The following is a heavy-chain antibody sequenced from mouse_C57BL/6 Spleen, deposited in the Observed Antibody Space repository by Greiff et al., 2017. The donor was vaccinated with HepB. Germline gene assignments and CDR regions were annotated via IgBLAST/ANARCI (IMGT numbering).Heavy chain of an antibody. CDR2: IDPENGDT. D-gene: IGHD1-1*01. CDR1: GFNIKDDY. J-gene: IGHJ2*01. Sequence: EVQLQQSGAELVRPGASVKLSCTASGFNIKDDYMHWVKQRPEQGLEGIGWIDPENGDTEYASKFQGTATITADPSSNTAYLQLSSLTSVDTAVYYCTTGYGSSYVYFDYWGQGTTLTVSS. V-gene: IGHV14-4*01. CDR3: TTGYGSSYVYFDY.